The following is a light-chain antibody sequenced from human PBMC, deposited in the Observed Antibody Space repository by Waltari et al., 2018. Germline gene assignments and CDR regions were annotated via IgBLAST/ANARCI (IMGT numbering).Light chain of an antibody. CDR2: QAS. V-gene: IGKV3-11*01. J-gene: IGKJ1*01. CDR3: QQRSDWPRT. CDR1: QSVSSY. Sequence: DIVLTQSPATLSLSPGERASISCRASQSVSSYLVWYQQKPGQPPRLLIYQASLRASGIPARFSGSGSGTDFTLTISSLEPEDFAVYYCQQRSDWPRTFGQGTKVEIK.